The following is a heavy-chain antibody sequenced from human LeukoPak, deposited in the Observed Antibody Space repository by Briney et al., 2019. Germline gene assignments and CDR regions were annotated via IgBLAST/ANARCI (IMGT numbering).Heavy chain of an antibody. CDR3: ARVKKWVDFWSGQPYDAFDI. Sequence: PSETLSLTCTVSGGSISSYYWSWIRQPPGKGLEWIGYIYYSGSTNYNPSLKSRVTISVDTSKNQFSLKLSSVTAADTAVYYCARVKKWVDFWSGQPYDAFDIWGQGTMVTVSS. CDR1: GGSISSYY. D-gene: IGHD3-3*01. J-gene: IGHJ3*02. CDR2: IYYSGST. V-gene: IGHV4-59*01.